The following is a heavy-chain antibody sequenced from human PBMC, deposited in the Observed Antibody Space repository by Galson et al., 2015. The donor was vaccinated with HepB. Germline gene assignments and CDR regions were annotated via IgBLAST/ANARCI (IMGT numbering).Heavy chain of an antibody. Sequence: SLRLSCAASGFDFNNCGMHWVRQAPGKGPEWVAVMWSDGSKKLYADSEKGRFTISRDNSNNTLYLQMNSLGAEDTAVYYCAREGKDGSGTYLDYWGQGTPVTVSS. CDR3: AREGKDGSGTYLDY. CDR2: MWSDGSKK. J-gene: IGHJ4*02. CDR1: GFDFNNCG. V-gene: IGHV3-33*01. D-gene: IGHD3-10*01.